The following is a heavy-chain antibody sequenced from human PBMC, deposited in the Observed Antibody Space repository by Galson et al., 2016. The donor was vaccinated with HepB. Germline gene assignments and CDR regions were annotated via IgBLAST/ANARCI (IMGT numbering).Heavy chain of an antibody. CDR2: ITSSGGPI. CDR3: ARWGTGTTPGYYGLDV. D-gene: IGHD1-7*01. Sequence: SLRLSCAASGFTFSDYYMSWIRQAPGKGLEWVSYITSSGGPIYYADSVRGRVTVSGDNANNSLYLQMNSLRAEDTAVYYCARWGTGTTPGYYGLDVWGKGTTVTVSS. V-gene: IGHV3-11*01. CDR1: GFTFSDYY. J-gene: IGHJ6*04.